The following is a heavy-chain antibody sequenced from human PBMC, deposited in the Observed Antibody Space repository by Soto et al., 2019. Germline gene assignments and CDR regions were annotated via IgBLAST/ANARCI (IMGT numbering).Heavy chain of an antibody. CDR2: INSDGSST. Sequence: EVQLVESGGGLVQPGGSLRLSCAASGFTFSSYWMHWVRQAPGNGLVWVSRINSDGSSTSYADSVKGRFTISRDNAKNTLYLQMNSVRAEDTAVYYCARSSGGSYLAYFDYWGQGTLVNVSS. V-gene: IGHV3-74*01. CDR3: ARSSGGSYLAYFDY. CDR1: GFTFSSYW. J-gene: IGHJ4*02. D-gene: IGHD1-26*01.